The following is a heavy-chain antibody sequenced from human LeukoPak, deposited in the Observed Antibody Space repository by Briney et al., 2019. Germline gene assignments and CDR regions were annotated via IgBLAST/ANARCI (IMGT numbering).Heavy chain of an antibody. Sequence: GGSLRLSCAVSGFTVSGNYMSWVRQAPGKGLEWVATMNQDGSEQYYMDSVKGRFIISRDNAKKSLHLQMNSLRAEDTAFYYCVKPYYFSSGSLNWGQGTLVTVSS. J-gene: IGHJ4*02. D-gene: IGHD3-10*01. CDR2: MNQDGSEQ. CDR3: VKPYYFSSGSLN. CDR1: GFTVSGNY. V-gene: IGHV3-7*01.